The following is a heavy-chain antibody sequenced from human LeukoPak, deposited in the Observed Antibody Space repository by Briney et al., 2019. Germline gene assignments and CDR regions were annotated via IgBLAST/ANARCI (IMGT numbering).Heavy chain of an antibody. J-gene: IGHJ5*02. CDR2: IIPIFGTA. V-gene: IGHV1-69*05. Sequence: GASVKVSCKASGGTFSSYAISWVRQAPGQGLEWMGGIIPIFGTANYAQKFQGRVTITTDESTSTAYMELSSLRSEDTAVYYCARGLYSGSYSYRLEYSWFDPWGQGTLVTVSS. CDR1: GGTFSSYA. D-gene: IGHD1-26*01. CDR3: ARGLYSGSYSYRLEYSWFDP.